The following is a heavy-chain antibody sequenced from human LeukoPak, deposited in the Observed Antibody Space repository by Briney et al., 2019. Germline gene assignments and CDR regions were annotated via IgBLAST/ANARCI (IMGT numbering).Heavy chain of an antibody. D-gene: IGHD5-24*01. CDR2: IKQDGSEK. Sequence: GGSLRLSCAASGFTFSSYWMTWDRQAPGKGLEWVANIKQDGSEKYYVDSVKGRFTISRDNAKNSLYLQMNSLRAEDTAVYYCAGGRDVYRYWGQGTLVTVSS. CDR1: GFTFSSYW. V-gene: IGHV3-7*01. CDR3: AGGRDVYRY. J-gene: IGHJ4*02.